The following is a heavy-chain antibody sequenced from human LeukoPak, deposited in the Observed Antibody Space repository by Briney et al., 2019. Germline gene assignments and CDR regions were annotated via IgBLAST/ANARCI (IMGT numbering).Heavy chain of an antibody. D-gene: IGHD3-22*01. CDR3: ARARNNYYDSTD. J-gene: IGHJ4*02. CDR1: GGTFSSYA. Sequence: SVKVSCKASGGTFSSYAISWVRQAPGQGLEWMGGIIPIFGTANYAQRFQGRVTITADESTSTAYMELSSLRSEDTAVYYCARARNNYYDSTDWGQGTLVTVSS. CDR2: IIPIFGTA. V-gene: IGHV1-69*13.